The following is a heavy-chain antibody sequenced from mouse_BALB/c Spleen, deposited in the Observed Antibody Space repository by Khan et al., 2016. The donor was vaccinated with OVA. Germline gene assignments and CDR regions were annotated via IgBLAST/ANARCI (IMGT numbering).Heavy chain of an antibody. D-gene: IGHD2-14*01. J-gene: IGHJ3*01. Sequence: VQLQQSGPDLVKPGASVKISCKASGYSFTLYYMSWVKQSHGKSLEWIGRVNPNTDNINYNQEFKGKAILTVDKSSNTAYMELRSLTSEDSAVYFWARWYDFFASWGQGTLVTVSA. CDR3: ARWYDFFAS. CDR2: VNPNTDNI. V-gene: IGHV1-26*01. CDR1: GYSFTLYY.